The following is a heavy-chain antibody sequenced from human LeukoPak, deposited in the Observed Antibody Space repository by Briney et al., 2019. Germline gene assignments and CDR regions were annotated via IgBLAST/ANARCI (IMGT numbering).Heavy chain of an antibody. CDR3: AKAGFGSGALVDS. J-gene: IGHJ5*02. D-gene: IGHD6-19*01. CDR1: GFTFSDYA. Sequence: GGSLRPSCAASGFTFSDYAMSWVRQAPGKGLEWVSLIFAVGGSTYYADSVKGRFTISRDNSKNTLYLQMNSLRAEDTAVYYCAKAGFGSGALVDSLGQGTLVTVSS. CDR2: IFAVGGST. V-gene: IGHV3-23*01.